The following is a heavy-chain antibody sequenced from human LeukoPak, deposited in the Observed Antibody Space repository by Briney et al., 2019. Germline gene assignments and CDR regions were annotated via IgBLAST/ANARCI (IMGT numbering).Heavy chain of an antibody. Sequence: GGSLRLSCAASGFTFSSYSMNWVRQAPGKGLEWVSYISSSSGTIYYADSVKGRFTISRDNAKNSLYLQMNSLRAEDTAVYYCARGEYRYDILTGYYPPGYWGQGTLVTVSS. J-gene: IGHJ4*02. CDR3: ARGEYRYDILTGYYPPGY. CDR2: ISSSSGTI. CDR1: GFTFSSYS. V-gene: IGHV3-48*04. D-gene: IGHD3-9*01.